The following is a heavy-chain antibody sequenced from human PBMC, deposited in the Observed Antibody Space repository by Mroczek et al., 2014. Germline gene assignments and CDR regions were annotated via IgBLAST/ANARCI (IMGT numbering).Heavy chain of an antibody. CDR2: ISAYNGNT. V-gene: IGHV1-18*01. CDR3: AREGEAFYDFWSGYYIRPNYYYGMDV. CDR1: GYTFTSYG. J-gene: IGHJ6*02. D-gene: IGHD3-3*01. Sequence: QVQLVQSGAEVKKPGASVKVSCKASGYTFTSYGISWVRQAPGQGLEWMGWISAYNGNTNYAQKLQGRVTMTTDTSTSTAYMELRSLRSDDTAVYYCAREGEAFYDFWSGYYIRPNYYYGMDVWGQGTTVTVSS.